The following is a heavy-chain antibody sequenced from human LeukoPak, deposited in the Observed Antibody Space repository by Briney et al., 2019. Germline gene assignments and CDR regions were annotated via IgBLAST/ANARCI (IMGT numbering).Heavy chain of an antibody. CDR1: GGSISSGKW. J-gene: IGHJ4*02. Sequence: SETLSLTCGVSGGSISSGKWWSWVRQPPGKGLEWIGEISHSGSPNYNPSLKSRLTISVDLPKNQFSLKLSSVTAADTAVYYCARLRLWSGYFDYWGQGTLVTVSS. CDR2: ISHSGSP. V-gene: IGHV4/OR15-8*01. D-gene: IGHD3-3*01. CDR3: ARLRLWSGYFDY.